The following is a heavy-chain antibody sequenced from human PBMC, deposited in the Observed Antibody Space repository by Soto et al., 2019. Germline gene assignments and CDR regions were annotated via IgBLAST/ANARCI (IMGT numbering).Heavy chain of an antibody. CDR3: ARGGIGDYDFWSGSHLSNYMAV. V-gene: IGHV4-34*01. CDR2: INHSGST. D-gene: IGHD3-3*01. J-gene: IGHJ6*03. CDR1: GGSFSGYY. Sequence: SETLSLTCAVYGGSFSGYYCSWIRQPPGKGLEWIGEINHSGSTNYNPSLKSRLTMSVDTSKNQFSLRLSSVTAADTAVYYCARGGIGDYDFWSGSHLSNYMAVWG.